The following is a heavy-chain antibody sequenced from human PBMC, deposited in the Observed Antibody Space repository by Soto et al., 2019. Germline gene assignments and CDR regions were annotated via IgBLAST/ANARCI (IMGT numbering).Heavy chain of an antibody. D-gene: IGHD3-3*01. V-gene: IGHV3-9*01. CDR2: ISWNSGSI. J-gene: IGHJ5*02. Sequence: PGGSLRLSCAASGFTFDDYAMHWVRQAPGKGLEWVSGISWNSGSIGYADSVKGRFTISRDNAKNSLYLQMNSLRAEDTALYYCAKDKTFFTEGDNWFDPWGQGTLVTVSS. CDR3: AKDKTFFTEGDNWFDP. CDR1: GFTFDDYA.